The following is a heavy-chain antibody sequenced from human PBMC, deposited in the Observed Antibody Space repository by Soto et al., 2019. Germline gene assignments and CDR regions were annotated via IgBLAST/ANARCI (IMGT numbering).Heavy chain of an antibody. D-gene: IGHD2-15*01. CDR1: GGTFSSYA. J-gene: IGHJ6*02. CDR2: IIPIFGTA. V-gene: IGHV1-69*12. Sequence: QVQLVQSGAEVKKPESSVNVSCKASGGTFSSYAISWVRQAPGQGLEWMGGIIPIFGTADYAQKFQGRVTITADESTSTAYMELSSLRSEDTAVYYCARHPGRPYYYYGMDVWGQGTTVTVSS. CDR3: ARHPGRPYYYYGMDV.